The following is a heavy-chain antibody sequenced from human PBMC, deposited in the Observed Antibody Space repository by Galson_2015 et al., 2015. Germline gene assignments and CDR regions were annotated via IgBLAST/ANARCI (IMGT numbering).Heavy chain of an antibody. J-gene: IGHJ4*02. CDR1: GGSISSYY. CDR2: IYYSGST. CDR3: ARGGAYYDSSGYPILYY. D-gene: IGHD3-22*01. Sequence: SETLSLTCTVSGGSISSYYWSWIRQPPGKGLEWIGYIYYSGSTNYNPSLKSRVTISADTSKNQFSLKLSSVTAADTAVYYCARGGAYYDSSGYPILYYWGQGTLVTVSS. V-gene: IGHV4-59*01.